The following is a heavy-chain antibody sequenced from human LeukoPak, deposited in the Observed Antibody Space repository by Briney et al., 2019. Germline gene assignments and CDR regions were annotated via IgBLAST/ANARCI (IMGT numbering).Heavy chain of an antibody. D-gene: IGHD3-16*02. J-gene: IGHJ4*02. V-gene: IGHV1-2*02. Sequence: ASVKVSCKASGNSINGYYMHWVRQAPGQGLEWMGWINPNSGGTNYAPKFQGRVTMTRDTSISTAYMELTRVTSDDTAVYYCAKEGDYVWGSYRRLYFDYWGQGTLVTVSS. CDR2: INPNSGGT. CDR1: GNSINGYY. CDR3: AKEGDYVWGSYRRLYFDY.